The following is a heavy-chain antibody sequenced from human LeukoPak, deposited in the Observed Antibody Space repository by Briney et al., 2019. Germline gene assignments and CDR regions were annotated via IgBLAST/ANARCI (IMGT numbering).Heavy chain of an antibody. V-gene: IGHV3-9*01. Sequence: GRSLRLSCAASGFTFDDYAMHWVRQAPGKGLEWVSGISWNSGSTYYADSVKGRFTISRDKSKNTLYLQMNSLRVEDTAVYYCARANCGGDCPIDYWGQGTLVTVSS. D-gene: IGHD2-21*02. CDR3: ARANCGGDCPIDY. J-gene: IGHJ4*02. CDR2: ISWNSGST. CDR1: GFTFDDYA.